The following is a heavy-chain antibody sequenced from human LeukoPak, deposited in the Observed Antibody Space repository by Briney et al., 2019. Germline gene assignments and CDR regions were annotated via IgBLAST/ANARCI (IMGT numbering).Heavy chain of an antibody. CDR2: IRYDGSNK. D-gene: IGHD5-12*01. J-gene: IGHJ3*02. V-gene: IGHV3-30*02. CDR1: GFTFSSYG. CDR3: ARDYEGTFDI. Sequence: GGSLRLSCAASGFTFSSYGMHWVRQAPGRGLEWVAFIRYDGSNKYYADSVKGRFTISRDNSKNTLYLQMNSLRPEDTAVYYCARDYEGTFDIWGQGTMVTVSS.